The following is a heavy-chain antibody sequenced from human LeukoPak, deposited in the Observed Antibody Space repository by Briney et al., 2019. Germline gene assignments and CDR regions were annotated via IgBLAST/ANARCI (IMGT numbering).Heavy chain of an antibody. CDR2: INHSGST. V-gene: IGHV4-34*01. CDR1: GGSFSGYY. J-gene: IGHJ4*02. Sequence: SETLSHTCAVYGGSFSGYYWSWIRQPPGKGLEWIGEINHSGSTNYNPSLKSRVTISVDTSKNQFSLKLSSVTAADTAVYYCARGVGVPAKIDYWGQGTLVTVSS. CDR3: ARGVGVPAKIDY. D-gene: IGHD2-2*01.